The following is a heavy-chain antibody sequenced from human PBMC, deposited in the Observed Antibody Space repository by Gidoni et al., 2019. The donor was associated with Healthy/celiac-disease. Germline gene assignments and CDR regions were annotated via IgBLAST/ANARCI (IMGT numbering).Heavy chain of an antibody. Sequence: EVQLVESGGGLVKPGGSLRLSCAASGFTFSIYSMNWVRQAPGKGLEWVSSISSSSSYIYYADSVKGRFTISRDNAKNSLYLQMNSLRAEDTAVYYCARDFAYGDSFDYWGQGTLVTVSS. CDR1: GFTFSIYS. J-gene: IGHJ4*02. V-gene: IGHV3-21*01. CDR3: ARDFAYGDSFDY. CDR2: ISSSSSYI. D-gene: IGHD4-17*01.